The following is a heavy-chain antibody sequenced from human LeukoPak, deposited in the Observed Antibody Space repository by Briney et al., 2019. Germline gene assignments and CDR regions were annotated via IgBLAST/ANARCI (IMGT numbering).Heavy chain of an antibody. CDR1: GFTFSNYA. Sequence: GGSLRLSCAAFGFTFSNYAINWVRQAPGKGLEWVSSITGSGGGTYYADSVKGRFNISRDNSKNTLYLQMNGLRAEDTAVYYCAKDRWVSGSDNYYTLFDYWGQGTLVTVSS. D-gene: IGHD3-10*01. J-gene: IGHJ4*02. CDR2: ITGSGGGT. CDR3: AKDRWVSGSDNYYTLFDY. V-gene: IGHV3-23*01.